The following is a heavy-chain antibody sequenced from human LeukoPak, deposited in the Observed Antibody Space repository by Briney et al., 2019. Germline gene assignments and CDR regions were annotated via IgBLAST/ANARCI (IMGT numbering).Heavy chain of an antibody. D-gene: IGHD2-15*01. V-gene: IGHV1-69*13. CDR1: GGTFSSYA. CDR3: ARDRYCSGGSCWGSWFDP. Sequence: SVKVSCKASGGTFSSYAISWVRQAPGQGLEWMGGIIPIFGTANYAQKFQGRVTITADGSTSTAYMELSSLRSEDTAVYYCARDRYCSGGSCWGSWFDPWGQGTLVTVSS. CDR2: IIPIFGTA. J-gene: IGHJ5*02.